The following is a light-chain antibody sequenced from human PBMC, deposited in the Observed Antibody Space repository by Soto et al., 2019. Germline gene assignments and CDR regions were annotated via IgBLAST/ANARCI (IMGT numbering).Light chain of an antibody. CDR2: DDD. Sequence: GQRVTISCSGSSSNIGGNSVSWYQQLPGTAPRLLIYDDDKRPSGIPDRFSGSKSGTSATLGITGFQTGDEADYYCGSWDSSLSAYVFGTGT. J-gene: IGLJ1*01. CDR3: GSWDSSLSAYV. CDR1: SSNIGGNS. V-gene: IGLV1-51*01.